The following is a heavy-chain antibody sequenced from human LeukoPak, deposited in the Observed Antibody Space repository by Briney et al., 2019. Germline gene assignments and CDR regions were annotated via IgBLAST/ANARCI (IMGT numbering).Heavy chain of an antibody. J-gene: IGHJ4*02. D-gene: IGHD3-10*01. CDR1: GYTFTSYD. Sequence: ASVKVYCKASGYTFTSYDINWVRQATGQGLEWMGWMNPNSGNTGYAQKFQGRVTMTRNTSISTAYMELSSLRSEDTAVYYCARVYYGSGTRPPRVLSYWGQGTLVTVSS. V-gene: IGHV1-8*01. CDR2: MNPNSGNT. CDR3: ARVYYGSGTRPPRVLSY.